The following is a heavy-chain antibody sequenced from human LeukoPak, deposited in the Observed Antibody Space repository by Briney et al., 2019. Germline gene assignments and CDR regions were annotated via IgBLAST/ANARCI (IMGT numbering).Heavy chain of an antibody. Sequence: PGGSLRLSCAASGFTFSDHYMDWVRQAPGKGLEWVSSISSSSSYIYYADSVKGRFTISRDNAKNSLYLQMNSLRAEDTAVYYCASLQQQLVPNWFDPWGQGTLVTVSS. CDR3: ASLQQQLVPNWFDP. J-gene: IGHJ5*02. D-gene: IGHD6-13*01. CDR1: GFTFSDHY. V-gene: IGHV3-21*01. CDR2: ISSSSSYI.